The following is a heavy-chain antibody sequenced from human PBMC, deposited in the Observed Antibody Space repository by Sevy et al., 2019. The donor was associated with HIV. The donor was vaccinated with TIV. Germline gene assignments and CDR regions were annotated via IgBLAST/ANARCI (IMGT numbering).Heavy chain of an antibody. CDR2: ISVDGTNK. Sequence: GGSLRLSCAPSGFTVTNYVIHWVRQAPGKGLEWVALISVDGTNKQYADSVKGRFTISRDDPKNTVYVEMTSLTVEDTALYYCVRETGGSGSAGFFGDWGQGTLVTVSS. J-gene: IGHJ4*02. CDR1: GFTVTNYV. CDR3: VRETGGSGSAGFFGD. D-gene: IGHD3-22*01. V-gene: IGHV3-30*03.